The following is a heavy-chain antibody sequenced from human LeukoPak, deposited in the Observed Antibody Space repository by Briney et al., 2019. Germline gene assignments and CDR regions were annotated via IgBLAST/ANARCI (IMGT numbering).Heavy chain of an antibody. CDR2: IWYDGSKK. CDR3: ARDNSFNGPKTHFDY. J-gene: IGHJ4*02. Sequence: PGGSLRLSCAASGFTFSSYGMHWVRQAPGKGLEWVAVIWYDGSKKNSADSVKGRFTIARDNSKNTLYLQMNSLRAEDTAVYYCARDNSFNGPKTHFDYWGQGTVVSVSS. CDR1: GFTFSSYG. D-gene: IGHD2-8*01. V-gene: IGHV3-33*01.